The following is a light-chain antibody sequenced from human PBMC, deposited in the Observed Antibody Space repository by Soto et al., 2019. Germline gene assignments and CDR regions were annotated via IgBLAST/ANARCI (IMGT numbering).Light chain of an antibody. CDR3: KQYGSSPRT. V-gene: IGKV3-20*01. CDR2: GAS. Sequence: EIVLTQSPGPLSLSPGERATLSCRASQSVSSSYLACYQQKPGQAPRLLIYGASSRATGIPDRFSGRGSGTDFTLTISRLEPEDCAVYYCKQYGSSPRTFGQGTKLESK. J-gene: IGKJ2*01. CDR1: QSVSSSY.